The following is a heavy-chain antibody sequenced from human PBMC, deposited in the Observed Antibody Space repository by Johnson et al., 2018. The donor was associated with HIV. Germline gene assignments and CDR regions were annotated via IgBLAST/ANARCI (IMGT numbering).Heavy chain of an antibody. CDR2: IKRKTDGGTT. CDR3: ARPSLKDGYNYGGGFDI. V-gene: IGHV3-15*01. CDR1: GLTFTTAW. Sequence: VQLVESGGGLVKPGGSLRLSCAASGLTFTTAWMNSVRQAPGKVLEWAGRIKRKTDGGTTDYAAPETCIFTLPRDDSKNTQYLQMNSLKTEDTAVYYCARPSLKDGYNYGGGFDIWGQGTMVTVSS. D-gene: IGHD5-24*01. J-gene: IGHJ3*02.